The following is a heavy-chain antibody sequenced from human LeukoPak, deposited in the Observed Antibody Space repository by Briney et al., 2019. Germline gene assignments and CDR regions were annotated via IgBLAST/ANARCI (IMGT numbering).Heavy chain of an antibody. CDR2: ISSSGSTI. Sequence: GGSLRLSCAASGFTLSSYEMNWVRQAPGKGLELVSYISSSGSTIYYADSVKGRFTISRDNAKNSLYLQMNSLRAEDTAVYYCARVDYYDSSGFDWGQGTLVTVSS. CDR3: ARVDYYDSSGFD. D-gene: IGHD3-22*01. V-gene: IGHV3-48*03. J-gene: IGHJ4*02. CDR1: GFTLSSYE.